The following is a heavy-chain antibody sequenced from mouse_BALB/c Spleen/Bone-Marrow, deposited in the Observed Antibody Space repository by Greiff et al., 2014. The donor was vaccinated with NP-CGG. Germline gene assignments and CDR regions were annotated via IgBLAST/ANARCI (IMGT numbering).Heavy chain of an antibody. D-gene: IGHD3-3*01. J-gene: IGHJ4*01. Sequence: PLQQSGAEVVKPGASVKMSCKALGYTFTTYPIEWMKQNHGKSLEWIGNFHPFNDDTKYNEKFKDKAKLTVEKSSSTVYLEVSRLTSDDSAIYYCARKGPRNAMDYWGQGTSVTVSS. V-gene: IGHV1-47*01. CDR1: GYTFTTYP. CDR2: FHPFNDDT. CDR3: ARKGPRNAMDY.